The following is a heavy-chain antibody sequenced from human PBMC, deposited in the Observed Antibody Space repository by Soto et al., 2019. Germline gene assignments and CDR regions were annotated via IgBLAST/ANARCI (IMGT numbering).Heavy chain of an antibody. CDR3: AQIVALTPNDVFST. D-gene: IGHD2-15*01. CDR2: VKSEAGGGTI. Sequence: EVQLVESGGGLVNPGGSLRLSCAASGITFTYAWLTWVRQAPGRGLEWVGRVKSEAGGGTIDYAAPVTGRFTISRDESRSMLYLQMNSLKSEDTAVYYCAQIVALTPNDVFSTWGQGTVVTGSS. J-gene: IGHJ3*02. CDR1: GITFTYAW. V-gene: IGHV3-15*01.